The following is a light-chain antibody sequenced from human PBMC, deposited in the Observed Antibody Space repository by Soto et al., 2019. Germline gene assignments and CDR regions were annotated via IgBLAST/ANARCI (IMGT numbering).Light chain of an antibody. V-gene: IGKV3-15*01. CDR3: HPYNSWPRGN. J-gene: IGKJ3*01. CDR2: GAS. CDR1: QSVNLN. Sequence: EIMMTQSPGTLSVSPGEGATLSCTASQSVNLNLAGYQQKPGQPPRLLLYGASTRATGIPVRFRGSGSGTEFTLTIRSLQAEDSAVYYYHPYNSWPRGNFGPGTKVEIK.